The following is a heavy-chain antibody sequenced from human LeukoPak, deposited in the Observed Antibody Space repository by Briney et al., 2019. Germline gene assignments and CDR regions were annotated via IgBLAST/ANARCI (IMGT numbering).Heavy chain of an antibody. Sequence: PSETLSLTCAVYGGSFSGYYWSWIRQPPGKGLEWIGEINHSGSTNYNPSLKSRVTISVDTSKNQFSLKLSSVTAADTAVYYCARGPVIHYYGSGSYYNGRNPRGFDYWGQGTLVTVSP. V-gene: IGHV4-34*01. CDR2: INHSGST. CDR1: GGSFSGYY. D-gene: IGHD3-10*01. J-gene: IGHJ4*02. CDR3: ARGPVIHYYGSGSYYNGRNPRGFDY.